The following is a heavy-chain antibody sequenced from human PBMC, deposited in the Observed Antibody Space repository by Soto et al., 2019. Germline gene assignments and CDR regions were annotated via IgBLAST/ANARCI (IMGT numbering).Heavy chain of an antibody. CDR3: ANEIRVPDYDFWSGYLY. V-gene: IGHV1-3*01. CDR2: INAGNGNT. Sequence: ASVKVSCKASGYTFTSYAMHWVRQAPGQRLEGMGWINAGNGNTKYSQKFQVRVTITRDTSASTAYMELSSLRSEDTAVYYCANEIRVPDYDFWSGYLYWGQGTLVTVSS. J-gene: IGHJ4*02. CDR1: GYTFTSYA. D-gene: IGHD3-3*01.